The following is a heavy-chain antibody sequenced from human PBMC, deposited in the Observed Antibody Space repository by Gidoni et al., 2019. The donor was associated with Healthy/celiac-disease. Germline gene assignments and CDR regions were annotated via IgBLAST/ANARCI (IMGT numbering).Heavy chain of an antibody. CDR2: IVVGSGNT. J-gene: IGHJ5*02. CDR3: AAGVNYDFWSGYLGWSWFDP. D-gene: IGHD3-3*01. V-gene: IGHV1-58*01. CDR1: GFTFTISA. Sequence: QMQLVQSGPEVKEPGPSVKVSCKSSGFTFTISAVLWVRQARGQRLEWIGWIVVGSGNTNYAQKFQERVTNTRDMSTSTAYMELSSLRSEDTAVYYCAAGVNYDFWSGYLGWSWFDPWGQGTLVTVSS.